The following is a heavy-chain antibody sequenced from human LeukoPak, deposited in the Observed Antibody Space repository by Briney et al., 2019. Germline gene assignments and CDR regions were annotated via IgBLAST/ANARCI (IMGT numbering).Heavy chain of an antibody. D-gene: IGHD6-19*01. CDR3: ARDYFIAVAGTGITFYYYYMDV. CDR1: GGSISSYY. V-gene: IGHV4-59*12. CDR2: IYYSGST. J-gene: IGHJ6*03. Sequence: PSETLSLTCTVSGGSISSYYWSWIRQPPGKGLEWIGYIYYSGSTNYNPSLKSRVTISVDKSKNQFSLKLSSVTAADTAVYYCARDYFIAVAGTGITFYYYYMDVWGKGTTVTVSS.